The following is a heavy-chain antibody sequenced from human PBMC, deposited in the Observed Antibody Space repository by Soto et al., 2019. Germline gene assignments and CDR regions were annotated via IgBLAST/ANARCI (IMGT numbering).Heavy chain of an antibody. CDR1: GGSIFSDD. CDR3: ARGYWFDP. J-gene: IGHJ5*02. Sequence: SETLSLTCTVSGGSIFSDDWTWIRQPPGKGLEWIGYISRGGSSRYAPSLKGRVTFSTDTSKNQVSLKLTYVTVADTAVYYCARGYWFDPWGPGTLVTVS. V-gene: IGHV4-59*01. CDR2: ISRGGSS.